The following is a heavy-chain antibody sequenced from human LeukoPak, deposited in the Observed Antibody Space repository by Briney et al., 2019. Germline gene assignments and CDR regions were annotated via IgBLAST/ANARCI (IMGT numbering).Heavy chain of an antibody. Sequence: PGGSLRLSCAASGFTVHSNYMSWVRQAPGKGLEWVSVIDRSGVTHYADSVKGRFTISRDNSKNTLYLQMNSLRAEDMGVYYCAKDYRAHPLRPNWLDPWGQGTLVTVSS. J-gene: IGHJ5*02. V-gene: IGHV3-53*01. CDR1: GFTVHSNY. CDR3: AKDYRAHPLRPNWLDP. CDR2: IDRSGVT. D-gene: IGHD1-26*01.